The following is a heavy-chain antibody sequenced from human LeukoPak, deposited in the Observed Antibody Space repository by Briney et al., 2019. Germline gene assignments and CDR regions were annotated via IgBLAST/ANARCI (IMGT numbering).Heavy chain of an antibody. CDR3: ARSDYDYVWGSPPHDAFDI. D-gene: IGHD3-16*01. Sequence: GGSLRLSCAVSGITLSNYGMSWVRQAPGKGLEWVAGISDSGGRTKYADSVKGRFTISRDNSKNTLYLQMNSLRAEDTAVYYCARSDYDYVWGSPPHDAFDIWGQGTMVTVSS. J-gene: IGHJ3*02. CDR1: GITLSNYG. V-gene: IGHV3-23*01. CDR2: ISDSGGRT.